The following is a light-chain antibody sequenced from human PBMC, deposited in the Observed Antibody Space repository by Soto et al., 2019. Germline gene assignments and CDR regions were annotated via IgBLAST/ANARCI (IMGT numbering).Light chain of an antibody. CDR1: QSVSSN. V-gene: IGKV3-15*01. CDR3: QQYNNWPYT. Sequence: EIVMTQSPATLSVSPGERAALSCRASQSVSSNFAWYQQKPGQAPRLLIYGASTRATGIPARFSGSGSGTDFTLTISSLQSEDFAVYYCQQYNNWPYTSGQGTKLEIK. CDR2: GAS. J-gene: IGKJ2*01.